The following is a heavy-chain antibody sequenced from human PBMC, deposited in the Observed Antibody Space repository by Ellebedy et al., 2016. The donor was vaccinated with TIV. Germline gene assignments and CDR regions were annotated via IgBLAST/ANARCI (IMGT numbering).Heavy chain of an antibody. CDR3: VKDLRGSSYYFDY. D-gene: IGHD6-6*01. CDR1: GFTFRSYS. Sequence: GESLKISCSASGFTFRSYSMHWVRQAPGKGLESVSVISDNGETTYYADSVKGRFTISRDNSQNTLYLQMNTLRTEETAVYYCVKDLRGSSYYFDYWGQGTLVTVSS. V-gene: IGHV3-64D*09. CDR2: ISDNGETT. J-gene: IGHJ4*02.